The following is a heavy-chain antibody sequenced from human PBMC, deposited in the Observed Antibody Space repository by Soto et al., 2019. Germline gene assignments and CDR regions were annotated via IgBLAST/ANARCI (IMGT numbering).Heavy chain of an antibody. CDR1: GFSVTANY. D-gene: IGHD5-12*01. J-gene: IGHJ4*02. CDR2: IYSGGST. Sequence: DVQVVESGGGLIQPGGSLRLSCEVSGFSVTANYMSWVRQAPGKGLEWVAVIYSGGSTYYIDSVKGRFSISRDIPKNTLNLQMNCLRAADTAVYYCHGYGYWGQGTLVTVSS. V-gene: IGHV3-53*01. CDR3: HGYGY.